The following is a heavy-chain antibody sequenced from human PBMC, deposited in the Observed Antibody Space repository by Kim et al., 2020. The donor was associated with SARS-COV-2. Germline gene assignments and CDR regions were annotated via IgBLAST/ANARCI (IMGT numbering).Heavy chain of an antibody. J-gene: IGHJ3*02. V-gene: IGHV3-74*01. D-gene: IGHD3-22*01. CDR2: INSDGSST. Sequence: GGSLRLSCAASGFTFSSYWMHWVRQAPGKGLVWVSRINSDGSSTSYADSVKGRFTISRDNAKNTLYLQMNSLRAEDTAVYYCARAPYYYDSSGYYLGAFDIWGQGTMVTVSS. CDR3: ARAPYYYDSSGYYLGAFDI. CDR1: GFTFSSYW.